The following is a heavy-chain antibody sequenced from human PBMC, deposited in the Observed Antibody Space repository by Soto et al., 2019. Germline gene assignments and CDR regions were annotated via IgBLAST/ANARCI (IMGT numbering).Heavy chain of an antibody. Sequence: ASVKVSCKASGYTFTSYGISWVRQAPGQGLEWMGWISAYNGNTNYAQKLQGRVTMTTDTSTSTAYMELRSLRSGDTAVYYCARDTLQYSSSWYGVFQHWGQGTLVTVSS. V-gene: IGHV1-18*01. D-gene: IGHD6-13*01. CDR3: ARDTLQYSSSWYGVFQH. CDR1: GYTFTSYG. J-gene: IGHJ1*01. CDR2: ISAYNGNT.